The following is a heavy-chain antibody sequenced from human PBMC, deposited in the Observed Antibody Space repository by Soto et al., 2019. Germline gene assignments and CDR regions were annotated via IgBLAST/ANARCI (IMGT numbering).Heavy chain of an antibody. V-gene: IGHV3-21*01. D-gene: IGHD2-15*01. CDR2: ISSTSSDI. CDR1: GFTFSSHS. CDR3: AREERSGGSCYDY. J-gene: IGHJ4*02. Sequence: EVQLVESGGGLVKPGGSLRLSCAASGFTFSSHSMNWVRQAPGKGLEWVSSISSTSSDIYYEDSVKGRFTISRDNAKNSLYLQMNSLRAEDTAVYYCAREERSGGSCYDYWGQGTLVTVSS.